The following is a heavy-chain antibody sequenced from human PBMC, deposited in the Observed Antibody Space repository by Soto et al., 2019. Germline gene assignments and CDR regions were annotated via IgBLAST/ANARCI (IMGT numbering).Heavy chain of an antibody. CDR1: GGSISSDSFY. Sequence: LSLTCTVSGGSISSDSFYWAWIRQPPGKGLEWIGIIYYSGDTYYNPSLAGRLTMSVDTSNQFSLTLRSVTAADTALYYCARNQPQRYCSGGTCRPAYGMDVWCQGTTVTVSS. D-gene: IGHD2-15*01. CDR3: ARNQPQRYCSGGTCRPAYGMDV. CDR2: IYYSGDT. J-gene: IGHJ6*02. V-gene: IGHV4-39*01.